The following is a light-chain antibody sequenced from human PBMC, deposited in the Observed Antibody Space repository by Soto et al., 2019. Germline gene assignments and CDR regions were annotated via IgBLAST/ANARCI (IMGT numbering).Light chain of an antibody. Sequence: QSALTQPPSASGSLGQSVTISCTGTSSDIGDYNYVSWYQQHAGKAPKVMIYEVSQRPSGVPDRFSGSKSGNTASLTVSGLQAEDEADYYCGSYAGSTPYVFGTGTKLTVL. V-gene: IGLV2-8*01. CDR1: SSDIGDYNY. CDR2: EVS. CDR3: GSYAGSTPYV. J-gene: IGLJ1*01.